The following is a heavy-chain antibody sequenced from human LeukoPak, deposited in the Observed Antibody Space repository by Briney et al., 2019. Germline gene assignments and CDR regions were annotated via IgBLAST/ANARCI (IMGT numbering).Heavy chain of an antibody. J-gene: IGHJ4*02. D-gene: IGHD4-17*01. CDR2: ICGSGGST. V-gene: IGHV3-23*01. CDR3: AKRTVTNVDY. CDR1: GFTFSRYA. Sequence: GGSLRLSCAASGFTFSRYAMSWVRPAPGKGLEWVSAICGSGGSTYYADSVKGRITISRDNSKNTLYLQMNSLRAEGRAVYYCAKRTVTNVDYWGQGTLVTVSS.